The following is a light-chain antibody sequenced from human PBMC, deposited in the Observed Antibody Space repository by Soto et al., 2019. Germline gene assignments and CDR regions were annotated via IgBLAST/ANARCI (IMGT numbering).Light chain of an antibody. CDR1: QDIIAC. CDR3: QQFYDLPIT. J-gene: IGKJ5*01. Sequence: DIEMTQSPSALSSSVGYIFTITCRASQDIIACLPWYQQQPGKAPKVLIYDASRLQTGVPSRFSGRGSGKDFTFTISSLQPDDSGTYYCQQFYDLPITFGQGTRLEI. CDR2: DAS. V-gene: IGKV1-33*01.